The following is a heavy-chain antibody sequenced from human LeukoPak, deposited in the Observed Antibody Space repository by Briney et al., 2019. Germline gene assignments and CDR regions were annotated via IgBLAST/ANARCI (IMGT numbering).Heavy chain of an antibody. CDR2: INPNSGGT. Sequence: GASVKVPCKASGYTFTGYYMHWVRQAPGQGLEWMGWINPNSGGTNYAQKFQGRVTMTRDTSTSTAYMELRSLRSDDTAVYYCAKVPGEPIFGYYYYYMDVWGKGTTVTVSS. CDR1: GYTFTGYY. CDR3: AKVPGEPIFGYYYYYMDV. D-gene: IGHD3-9*01. V-gene: IGHV1-2*02. J-gene: IGHJ6*03.